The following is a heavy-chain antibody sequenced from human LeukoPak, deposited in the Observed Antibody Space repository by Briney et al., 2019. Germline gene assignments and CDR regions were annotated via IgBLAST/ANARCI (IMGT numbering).Heavy chain of an antibody. CDR1: GGSFSGYY. D-gene: IGHD3-10*01. Sequence: PSETLSLTCAVYGGSFSGYYWSWIRQPPGKGLEWIGEINHSGSTNYNPSLKSRVTISVDTSKNQFSLKLSSVTAADTAVYYCARVFNYYGSGSYASDYWGQGTLVTVSS. V-gene: IGHV4-34*01. J-gene: IGHJ4*02. CDR2: INHSGST. CDR3: ARVFNYYGSGSYASDY.